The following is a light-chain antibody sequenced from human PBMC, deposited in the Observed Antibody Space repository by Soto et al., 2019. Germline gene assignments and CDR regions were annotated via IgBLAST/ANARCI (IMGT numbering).Light chain of an antibody. CDR2: GAS. Sequence: DIQMTQSPSSLSASVGDRVTITCRASKSISTYLNWYQQKPVKAHKLLIYGASILQSCVPLMFSGSASGTDFTLTISSLQPQDFATYYCHQGYNAPPYTFGEGTKLEIK. V-gene: IGKV1-39*01. CDR3: HQGYNAPPYT. J-gene: IGKJ2*01. CDR1: KSISTY.